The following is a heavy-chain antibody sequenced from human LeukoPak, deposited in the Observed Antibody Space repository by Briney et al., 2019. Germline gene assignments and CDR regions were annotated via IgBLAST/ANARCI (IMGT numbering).Heavy chain of an antibody. CDR1: GYTFTGYY. CDR3: ARDLRRDGYNGNGKDV. Sequence: ASVKVSCKASGYTFTGYYMHWVRQAPGQGLEWMGWINPNSGGTNYAQKFQGRVTMTRDTSISTAYMEVSRLRSDDTAVYYCARDLRRDGYNGNGKDVWGQGTTVTVSS. J-gene: IGHJ6*02. V-gene: IGHV1-2*02. CDR2: INPNSGGT. D-gene: IGHD5-24*01.